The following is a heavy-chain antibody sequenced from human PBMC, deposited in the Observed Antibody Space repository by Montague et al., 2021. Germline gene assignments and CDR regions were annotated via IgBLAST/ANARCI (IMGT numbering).Heavy chain of an antibody. D-gene: IGHD4-17*01. CDR1: GFTFSRYW. J-gene: IGHJ4*02. CDR3: ARQATVTTEVGWNYFDY. V-gene: IGHV3-74*01. Sequence: LACAASGFTFSRYWMHWVRQAPGKGLVWVSRINSDGSSTSYADSVKGRFTISRDNAKNTLYLQMNSLRAEDTAVYYCARQATVTTEVGWNYFDYWGQGTLVTVSS. CDR2: INSDGSST.